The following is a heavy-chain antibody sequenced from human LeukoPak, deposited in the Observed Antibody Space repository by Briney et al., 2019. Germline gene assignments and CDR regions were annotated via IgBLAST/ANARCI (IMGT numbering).Heavy chain of an antibody. Sequence: KPSETLSLTCTVSGGSISSSSYYWGWIRQPPGKGLEWIGSIYYSGSTYYNPSLKSRVTISVDTSKNQFSLKLSSVIAADTAVYYCARGFLEWPQLQKSDAFDIWGQGTMVTVSS. CDR2: IYYSGST. CDR3: ARGFLEWPQLQKSDAFDI. CDR1: GGSISSSSYY. J-gene: IGHJ3*02. D-gene: IGHD3-3*01. V-gene: IGHV4-39*07.